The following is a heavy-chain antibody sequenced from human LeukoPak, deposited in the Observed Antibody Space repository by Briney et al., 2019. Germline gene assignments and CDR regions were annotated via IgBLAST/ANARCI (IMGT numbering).Heavy chain of an antibody. CDR1: GDSISSSKKY. J-gene: IGHJ3*02. Sequence: SETLSLTCTVSGDSISSSKKYWGWVRQPPGKGLEWIGSIYYSGSTYYNPSLKSRVTISVDTSKNQFSLKLSSVTAADTAVYYCARGHSFSSSWSRSALAIWGQGTMVTVSS. CDR2: IYYSGST. V-gene: IGHV4-39*07. D-gene: IGHD6-13*01. CDR3: ARGHSFSSSWSRSALAI.